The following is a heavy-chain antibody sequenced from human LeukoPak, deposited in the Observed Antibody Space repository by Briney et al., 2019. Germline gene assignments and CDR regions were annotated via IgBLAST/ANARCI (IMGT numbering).Heavy chain of an antibody. CDR3: AREDVVLVDAVRYYYYGMDV. D-gene: IGHD2-8*01. V-gene: IGHV1-46*01. CDR1: GYNFISYY. J-gene: IGHJ6*02. Sequence: GASVKVSCKASGYNFISYYMHWVRQAPGQGLEWMGIINPSGGSTSYAQKFQDRVSMTRDTSTSTVYMELSSLKSEDRAVYYCAREDVVLVDAVRYYYYGMDVWGQGTTVTVSS. CDR2: INPSGGST.